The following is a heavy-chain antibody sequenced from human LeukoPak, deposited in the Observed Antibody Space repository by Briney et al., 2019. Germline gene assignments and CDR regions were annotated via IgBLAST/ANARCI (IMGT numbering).Heavy chain of an antibody. D-gene: IGHD3-22*01. CDR1: GGSFSGYY. CDR2: INHSGST. J-gene: IGHJ4*02. CDR3: ARVGITMIVLDY. Sequence: SETLSLTCAVYGGSFSGYYWSWIRQPPGKGLEWIGEINHSGSTNYNPSLKSRVTISVDTSKNQFSLKLSSVTAADTAVYYCARVGITMIVLDYWGQGTLVTVSS. V-gene: IGHV4-34*01.